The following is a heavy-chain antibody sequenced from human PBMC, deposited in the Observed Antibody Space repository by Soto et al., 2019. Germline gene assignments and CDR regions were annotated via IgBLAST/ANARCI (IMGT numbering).Heavy chain of an antibody. D-gene: IGHD2-15*01. CDR1: GGSISSSSYY. CDR2: IFYSGST. Sequence: QLQLQESGPGLVKPSETLSLTCTVSGGSISSSSYYWGWIRQPPGKGLEWIGSIFYSGSTYYNPSLQSRDTFSVDTSKNQFSLKLSSVTAADTAVYYCARHLTYCSAGSCYSDFPYYGMDVWGQGTTVTVSS. V-gene: IGHV4-39*01. J-gene: IGHJ6*02. CDR3: ARHLTYCSAGSCYSDFPYYGMDV.